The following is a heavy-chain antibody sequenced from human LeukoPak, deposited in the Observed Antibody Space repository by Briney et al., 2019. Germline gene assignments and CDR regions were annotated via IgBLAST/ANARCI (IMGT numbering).Heavy chain of an antibody. CDR2: IYTSGST. V-gene: IGHV4-4*07. CDR1: GGSISSYY. J-gene: IGHJ4*02. Sequence: SETLSLTCTVSGGSISSYYWSWIRQPAGKGLEWIGRIYTSGSTNYNPSLKSRVTMSVDTSKNQFSLKLSSVTAADTAVYYCARASKYYYDSSGYPIFDYWGQGTLVTVSS. CDR3: ARASKYYYDSSGYPIFDY. D-gene: IGHD3-22*01.